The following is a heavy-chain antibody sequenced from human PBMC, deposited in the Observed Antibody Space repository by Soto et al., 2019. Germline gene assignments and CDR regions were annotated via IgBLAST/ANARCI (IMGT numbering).Heavy chain of an antibody. CDR2: VFWDDGE. Sequence: QITLRESGPSLVKPTETLTLTCTFSGFSLTTTGVGVGWIRQPPGKALEWLAVVFWDDGERYSPSLKSRVTLAKDTTKNQVVLTMTNMHPMDTATYYCTQIYGSGSWGWYFHSWGQGTLVTVSS. J-gene: IGHJ4*02. D-gene: IGHD1-26*01. CDR1: GFSLTTTGVG. V-gene: IGHV2-5*02. CDR3: TQIYGSGSWGWYFHS.